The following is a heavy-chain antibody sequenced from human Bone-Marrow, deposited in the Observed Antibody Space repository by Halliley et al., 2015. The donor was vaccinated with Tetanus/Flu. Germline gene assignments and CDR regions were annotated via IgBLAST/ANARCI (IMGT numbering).Heavy chain of an antibody. J-gene: IGHJ6*02. D-gene: IGHD5-18*01. CDR2: IYSDGTT. V-gene: IGHV3-66*01. Sequence: IYSDGTTYSADSVKGRFTISRDNSKNTVNLQMNSLRAEDTAVYYCASVDTAMVYFHYGLEVWGQGTTVTVSS. CDR3: ASVDTAMVYFHYGLEV.